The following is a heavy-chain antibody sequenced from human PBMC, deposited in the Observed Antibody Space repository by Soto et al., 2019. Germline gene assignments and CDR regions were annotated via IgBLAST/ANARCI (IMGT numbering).Heavy chain of an antibody. V-gene: IGHV3-11*01. CDR3: ARDKADIVVVVAAGRSDAFDI. CDR2: ISSSGSTI. Sequence: GGSLRLSCVASGFTFSDYYMSWIRQAPGKGLEWVSYISSSGSTIYYADSVKGRFTISRDNAKNSLYLQMNSLRAEDTAVYYCARDKADIVVVVAAGRSDAFDIWGQGTMVTVSS. D-gene: IGHD2-15*01. J-gene: IGHJ3*02. CDR1: GFTFSDYY.